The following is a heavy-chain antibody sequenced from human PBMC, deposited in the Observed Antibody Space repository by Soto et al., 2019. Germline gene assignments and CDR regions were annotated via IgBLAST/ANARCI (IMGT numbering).Heavy chain of an antibody. Sequence: EVQLVESGGDLVQPGGSLRLSCAASGFIFSTHEMNWVRQSPGKGLEWVSSISSTTNYIYYGDSMKGRFTISRDNAKNSLYLEMNSLRAEDTAVYYCARESEDLTSNFDYWGQGTLVTVSS. CDR2: ISSTTNYI. CDR1: GFIFSTHE. J-gene: IGHJ4*02. CDR3: ARESEDLTSNFDY. V-gene: IGHV3-48*03.